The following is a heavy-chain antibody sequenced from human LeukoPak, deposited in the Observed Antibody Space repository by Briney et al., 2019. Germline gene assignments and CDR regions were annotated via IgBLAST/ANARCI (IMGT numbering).Heavy chain of an antibody. CDR2: IRYDGSNK. D-gene: IGHD4-17*01. CDR1: GFTFSSYG. J-gene: IGHJ6*04. CDR3: VWTTVTTHGMDV. Sequence: GGSLRLSCAASGFTFSSYGMHWVRQAPGKGLEWVAFIRYDGSNKYYADSVKGRFTISRDNSKNTLYLQMNSLRAEDTAVYYCVWTTVTTHGMDVWGKGTTVTVSS. V-gene: IGHV3-30*02.